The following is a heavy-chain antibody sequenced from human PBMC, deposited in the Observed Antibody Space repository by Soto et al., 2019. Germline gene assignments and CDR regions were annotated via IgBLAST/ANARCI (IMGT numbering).Heavy chain of an antibody. CDR2: IYYSGRT. D-gene: IGHD2-2*01. J-gene: IGHJ6*02. V-gene: IGHV4-31*03. Sequence: QVQLQESGPGLVKPSQTLSLTCTVSGGSISSGVYYWSWIRQHPGQGLEWIGYIYYSGRTYYNPSLKSRVTISVDTSKNQFSLKLSSVTAADTAVYYCARFWRGPAAIYYYYGMDVWGQGTTVTVSS. CDR3: ARFWRGPAAIYYYYGMDV. CDR1: GGSISSGVYY.